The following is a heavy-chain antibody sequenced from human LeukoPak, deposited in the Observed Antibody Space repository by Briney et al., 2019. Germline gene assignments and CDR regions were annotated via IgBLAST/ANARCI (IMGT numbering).Heavy chain of an antibody. J-gene: IGHJ4*02. Sequence: GGSLRLSCAASGFTFSNYWMHWVRQAPGKGLVWVSLINSDGSTTRYAHSVEGRFTISRDNSKNTLYLQMNSLRAEDTAVYYCASDYGDSGGQGTLVTVSS. CDR2: INSDGSTT. CDR3: ASDYGDS. V-gene: IGHV3-74*01. D-gene: IGHD4-17*01. CDR1: GFTFSNYW.